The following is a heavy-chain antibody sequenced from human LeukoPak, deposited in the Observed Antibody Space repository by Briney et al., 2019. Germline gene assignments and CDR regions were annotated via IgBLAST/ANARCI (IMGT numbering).Heavy chain of an antibody. J-gene: IGHJ5*02. D-gene: IGHD5-18*01. CDR2: ISGGGGST. Sequence: GGSLRLSCAASGFTFSSYAMSWVRLAPGQGLGWDSAISGGGGSTSYSDSVKGRLTIYRDNTTNTLYLQMNSLRTEDTAVSYSAKDGSPFDTAIIIEFDPWGQGTLVTVSS. CDR1: GFTFSSYA. V-gene: IGHV3-23*01. CDR3: AKDGSPFDTAIIIEFDP.